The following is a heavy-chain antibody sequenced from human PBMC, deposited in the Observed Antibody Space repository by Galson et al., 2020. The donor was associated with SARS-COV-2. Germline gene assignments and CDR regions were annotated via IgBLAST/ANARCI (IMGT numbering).Heavy chain of an antibody. J-gene: IGHJ2*01. V-gene: IGHV4-34*01. CDR2: LTHGGTI. CDR1: GGSFKDYY. CDR3: ATGGTTPYLCCFDL. D-gene: IGHD4-17*01. Sequence: SETLSLTCAVSGGSFKDYYWSWFRQAPGKGLEWLGELTHGGTINYNPSLKSRVTMSLDTSKNQFSLKMISGTAADTAVYYCATGGTTPYLCCFDLWGRGTLVTVSS.